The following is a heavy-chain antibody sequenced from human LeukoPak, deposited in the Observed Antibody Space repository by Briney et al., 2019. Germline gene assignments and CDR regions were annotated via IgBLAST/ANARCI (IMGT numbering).Heavy chain of an antibody. J-gene: IGHJ5*02. CDR1: GGSFSGYY. CDR2: INHSGST. Sequence: SETLSLTCAVYGGSFSGYYWSWIRQPPGKGLEWIGEINHSGSTNYNPSLKSRVTISVDTSKNQFSLKLSSVTAADTAVYYCANRWRGFLDPWGQGTLVTVSS. D-gene: IGHD2-15*01. V-gene: IGHV4-34*01. CDR3: ANRWRGFLDP.